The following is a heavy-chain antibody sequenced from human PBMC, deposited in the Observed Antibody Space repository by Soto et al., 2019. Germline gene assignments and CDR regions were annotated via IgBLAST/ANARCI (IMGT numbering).Heavy chain of an antibody. D-gene: IGHD1-26*01. J-gene: IGHJ6*02. CDR1: GFTFSSYA. CDR2: ISSSGGST. CDR3: AKERWEGDGMDV. Sequence: EVQLLESGGGLVQPGGSLRLSCAASGFTFSSYAMSWVRQAPGKGLEWVSTISSSGGSTYYADSGKGRFTISRDNSKNTLYLQMNSLRAEDTAVYYCAKERWEGDGMDVWGQGTTVTVSS. V-gene: IGHV3-23*01.